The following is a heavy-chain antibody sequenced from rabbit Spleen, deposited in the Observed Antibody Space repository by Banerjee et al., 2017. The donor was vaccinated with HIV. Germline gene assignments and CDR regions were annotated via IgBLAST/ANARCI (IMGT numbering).Heavy chain of an antibody. V-gene: IGHV1S45*01. J-gene: IGHJ3*01. CDR1: GFDLSSYYY. Sequence: QQQLEESGGDLVKPGASLTLTCTASGFDLSSYYYICWVRQAPGKGLEWIACIYAGDGSTDYTNWVNGRFTISKTSSTVDLKMTSLTAADTATYFCARDLPDIIGWNFGFWGPGTLVTVS. CDR3: ARDLPDIIGWNFGF. D-gene: IGHD1-1*01. CDR2: IYAGDGST.